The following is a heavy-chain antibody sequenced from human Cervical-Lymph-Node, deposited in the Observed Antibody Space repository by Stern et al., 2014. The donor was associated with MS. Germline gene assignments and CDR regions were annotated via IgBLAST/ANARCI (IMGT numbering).Heavy chain of an antibody. V-gene: IGHV2-70*04. D-gene: IGHD3-3*01. Sequence: QITLKESGPALVKPTQTLTLTCTFSGFSLITSGTRVSWIRQSPGMALEWLARIDWNDKTFYNSSQMTRLTISKDTSKNQVVLTMTNVDPVDTATYYCARMMGSGYRHYFDYWGQGTPVTVSS. CDR3: ARMMGSGYRHYFDY. J-gene: IGHJ4*02. CDR1: GFSLITSGTR. CDR2: IDWNDKT.